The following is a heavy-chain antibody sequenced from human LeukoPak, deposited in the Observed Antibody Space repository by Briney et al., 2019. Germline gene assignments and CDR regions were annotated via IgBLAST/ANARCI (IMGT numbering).Heavy chain of an antibody. D-gene: IGHD6-13*01. V-gene: IGHV3-49*04. CDR2: IRKKANGGTT. Sequence: RFLRLSSTASTFTFGDYAMGRAPRAPAKGQERVGCIRKKANGGTTEYAASVKGRFTISRDDSKSIAYLEMNSVETEDTAVYCCTRVGSGYSSSWYEADFDYWGQGTLVTVSS. CDR1: TFTFGDYA. CDR3: TRVGSGYSSSWYEADFDY. J-gene: IGHJ4*02.